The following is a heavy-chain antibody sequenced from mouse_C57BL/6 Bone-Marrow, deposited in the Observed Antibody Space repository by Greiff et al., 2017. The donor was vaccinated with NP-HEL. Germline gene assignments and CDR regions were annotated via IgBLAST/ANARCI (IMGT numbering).Heavy chain of an antibody. J-gene: IGHJ2*01. Sequence: EVQLQQSGPELVKPGASVKIPCKASGYTFTDYNMDWVKQSHGKSLEWIGDINPNNGGTIYNQKFKGKATLTVDKSSSTAYMELRSLTSEDTAVYYCARSPHYYGSSQYYFDYWGQGTTLTVSS. CDR3: ARSPHYYGSSQYYFDY. V-gene: IGHV1-18*01. CDR2: INPNNGGT. D-gene: IGHD1-1*01. CDR1: GYTFTDYN.